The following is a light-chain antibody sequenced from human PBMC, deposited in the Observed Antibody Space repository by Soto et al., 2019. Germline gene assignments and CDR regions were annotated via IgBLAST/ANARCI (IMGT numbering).Light chain of an antibody. CDR1: QSLLHSNGYNY. CDR3: MQALQTPRT. J-gene: IGKJ1*01. Sequence: DIVMTQSPLSLPVTPGEPASISCRSSQSLLHSNGYNYLDWYLQKPGQSPQLLIYLGSNRASGVHDRFSGSGSCTDFTLKISRVEAEDVWVYYCMQALQTPRTFGQGTKVEIK. CDR2: LGS. V-gene: IGKV2-28*01.